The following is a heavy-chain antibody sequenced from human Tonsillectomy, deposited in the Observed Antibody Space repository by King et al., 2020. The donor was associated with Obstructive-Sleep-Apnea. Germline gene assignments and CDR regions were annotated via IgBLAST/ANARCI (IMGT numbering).Heavy chain of an antibody. CDR1: GYTFTSYY. Sequence: VQLVESGAEVKKPGASVKVSCKASGYTFTSYYMHWVRQAPGQGLERMGIIKPSGGSTSYAQKFQGRGTMTRDPSTSTVYMELSSLRSEDTAVYYCARDKDGYNLLDYWGQGTLVTVSS. CDR3: ARDKDGYNLLDY. D-gene: IGHD5-24*01. J-gene: IGHJ4*02. CDR2: IKPSGGST. V-gene: IGHV1-46*01.